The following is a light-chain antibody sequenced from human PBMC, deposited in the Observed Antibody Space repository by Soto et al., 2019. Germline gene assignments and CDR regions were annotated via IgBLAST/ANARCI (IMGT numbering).Light chain of an antibody. CDR3: QQYGSSPRT. CDR2: AAS. J-gene: IGKJ1*01. V-gene: IGKV3-20*01. Sequence: EIVLTQSPDTLSFSPVESSTLSFSAIQSVRSSYLAWYQQTPGQTPRLLIYAASSRATGIPDRFSGSGSGTDFSLTISRLEAEDFAVYYCQQYGSSPRTFGQGTKVDIK. CDR1: QSVRSSY.